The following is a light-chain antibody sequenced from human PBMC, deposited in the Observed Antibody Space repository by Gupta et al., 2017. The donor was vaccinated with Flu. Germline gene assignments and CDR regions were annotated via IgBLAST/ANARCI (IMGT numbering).Light chain of an antibody. CDR2: QDS. V-gene: IGLV3-1*01. J-gene: IGLJ2*01. CDR1: KLGDKY. Sequence: SYELTQPPSVSVSPGQTASITCSGDKLGDKYACWYQQKPGQSPVLVIYQDSKRPSGIPERFSGSNSGNTANLTISGTQAMDEADYYCQAWDRSTVVFGGGTKLTVL. CDR3: QAWDRSTVV.